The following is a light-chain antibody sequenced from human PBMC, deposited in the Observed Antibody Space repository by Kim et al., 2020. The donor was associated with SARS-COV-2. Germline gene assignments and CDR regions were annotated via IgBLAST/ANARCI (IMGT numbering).Light chain of an antibody. Sequence: SVSPGQTANITCAGDGLHNKYVSWYQHKPGQSPLLVIYQDMKRPSGIPERFSGSNLGNTATLTISGTQAVDEADYYCQAWDSSAVFFGGGTKLTVL. CDR2: QDM. J-gene: IGLJ2*01. CDR1: GLHNKY. V-gene: IGLV3-1*01. CDR3: QAWDSSAVF.